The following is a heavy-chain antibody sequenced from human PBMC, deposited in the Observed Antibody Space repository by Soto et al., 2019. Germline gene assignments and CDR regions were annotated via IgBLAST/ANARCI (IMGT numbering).Heavy chain of an antibody. D-gene: IGHD3-10*01. Sequence: PGGSLRLSCAASGFTFSSYDMHWVRQAPGKGLDWVAVIWYDGSNKDYADSVKGRFTISRDNSKNTLYLQMNSLRGEDTAVYFCASRGNYDNRAFDLWGQGTVVTVS. CDR3: ASRGNYDNRAFDL. CDR2: IWYDGSNK. CDR1: GFTFSSYD. J-gene: IGHJ3*01. V-gene: IGHV3-33*03.